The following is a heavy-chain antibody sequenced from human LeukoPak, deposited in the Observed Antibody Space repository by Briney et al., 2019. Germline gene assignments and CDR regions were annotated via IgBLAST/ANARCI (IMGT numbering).Heavy chain of an antibody. CDR1: GYTFTGYY. D-gene: IGHD2-2*01. J-gene: IGHJ6*02. CDR3: ARDQNYCSSTSCFYYYYYGMDV. CDR2: INPNSGGT. V-gene: IGHV1-2*02. Sequence: ASVKVSCKASGYTFTGYYMHWVRQAPGQGLEWMGWINPNSGGTNYAQKFQGRVTMTRDTSISTAYMEPSRLRSDDTAVYYCARDQNYCSSTSCFYYYYYGMDVWGQGTTVTVSS.